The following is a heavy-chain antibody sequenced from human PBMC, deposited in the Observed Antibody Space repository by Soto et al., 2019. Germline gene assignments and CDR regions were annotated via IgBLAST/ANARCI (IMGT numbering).Heavy chain of an antibody. Sequence: EVQLVESGGGLVQPGGSLRLSCAGSGFTFSDYYIDWVRQAPGKGLEWVGRSRDKGNIYITDYAASVKGRFTVSRDASKNSLYLQMNSLKTEDTALYYCTRSIPGTTSSDYWGQGTLVTVSS. CDR1: GFTFSDYY. V-gene: IGHV3-72*01. D-gene: IGHD1-7*01. CDR3: TRSIPGTTSSDY. J-gene: IGHJ4*02. CDR2: SRDKGNIYIT.